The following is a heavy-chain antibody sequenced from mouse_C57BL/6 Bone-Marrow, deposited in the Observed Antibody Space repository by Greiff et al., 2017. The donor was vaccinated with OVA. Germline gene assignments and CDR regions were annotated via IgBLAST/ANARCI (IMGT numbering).Heavy chain of an antibody. J-gene: IGHJ4*01. Sequence: QVQLQQPGAELVKPGASVKMSCKASGYTFTSYWITWVKQRPGQGLEWIGDIYPGSGSTNYNEKFKSKATLTVDTSSSTAYMQLSSLTSAVSSVSFCASCCWAMDYWGQGTSVTVSS. V-gene: IGHV1-55*01. CDR3: ASCCWAMDY. CDR1: GYTFTSYW. CDR2: IYPGSGST.